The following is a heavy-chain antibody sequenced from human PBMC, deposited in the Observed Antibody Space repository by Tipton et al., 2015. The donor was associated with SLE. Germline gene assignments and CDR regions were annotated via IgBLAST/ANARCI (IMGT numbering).Heavy chain of an antibody. D-gene: IGHD3-10*01. CDR3: ARGGPYYYGSGSSPAEYFQY. CDR2: INHSGST. V-gene: IGHV4-34*01. CDR1: GASISSYY. Sequence: TLSLTCTVSGASISSYYWSWIRQPPGKGLEWIGEINHSGSTNYNPSLKSRVTISVDTSKNQFSLKLSSVTAADTAVYYCARGGPYYYGSGSSPAEYFQYWGQGTLVTVSS. J-gene: IGHJ1*01.